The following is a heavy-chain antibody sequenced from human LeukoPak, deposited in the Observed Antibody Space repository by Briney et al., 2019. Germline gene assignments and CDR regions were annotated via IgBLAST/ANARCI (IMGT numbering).Heavy chain of an antibody. Sequence: SETLSLTCTVSGGSISSGNYYWSWIRQPPGKGLEWIGYIFYSGSTYYNPSLKSRVTISVDASKNQFSLKLSSVTAADTAVYYCARDYSNYAGIDYWGQGTLVTVSS. D-gene: IGHD4-11*01. V-gene: IGHV4-30-4*08. J-gene: IGHJ4*02. CDR2: IFYSGST. CDR3: ARDYSNYAGIDY. CDR1: GGSISSGNYY.